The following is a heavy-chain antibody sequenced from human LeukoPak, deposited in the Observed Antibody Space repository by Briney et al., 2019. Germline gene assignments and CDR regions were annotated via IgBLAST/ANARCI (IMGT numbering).Heavy chain of an antibody. J-gene: IGHJ5*02. CDR1: GGSISSYY. CDR2: IYTSGST. CDR3: ERDRSGFGVVIIGWFDP. Sequence: PSETLSLTCTVSGGSISSYYWSWLRHPAGKGLEGLGGIYTSGSTNYNPSLKSRVTISVDTSKNQFSLKLRSVAAADTAVYYCERDRSGFGVVIIGWFDPWGQGTLVTVSS. V-gene: IGHV4-4*07. D-gene: IGHD3-3*01.